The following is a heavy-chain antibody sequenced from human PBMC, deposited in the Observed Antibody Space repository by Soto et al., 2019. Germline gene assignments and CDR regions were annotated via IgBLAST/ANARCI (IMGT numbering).Heavy chain of an antibody. CDR1: GFTFSSYW. CDR3: VRTSLVVAAATREDY. CDR2: INSDGSST. J-gene: IGHJ4*02. D-gene: IGHD2-15*01. V-gene: IGHV3-74*01. Sequence: EVQLVESGGGLVQPGGSLRLSCAASGFTFSSYWMHWVRQAPGKGLVWVSRINSDGSSTSYADSVKGRFTISRDNAKNTRSLNMNSLRAEDTAVYYCVRTSLVVAAATREDYWGQGTLVTVSS.